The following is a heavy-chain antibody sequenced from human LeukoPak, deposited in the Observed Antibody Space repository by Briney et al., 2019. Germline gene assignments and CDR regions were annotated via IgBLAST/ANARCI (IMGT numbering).Heavy chain of an antibody. Sequence: PGGSLRLSCAASGFTFSSYSMNWVRQAPGKGLEWVSSISSSSSYIYYADSVKGRFTISRDNSNNTLYLEMSSLRVDDAAVYYCARVLYTSGWSGTFAYWGQGTLVTVSS. CDR2: ISSSSSYI. CDR1: GFTFSSYS. J-gene: IGHJ4*02. D-gene: IGHD6-19*01. V-gene: IGHV3-21*01. CDR3: ARVLYTSGWSGTFAY.